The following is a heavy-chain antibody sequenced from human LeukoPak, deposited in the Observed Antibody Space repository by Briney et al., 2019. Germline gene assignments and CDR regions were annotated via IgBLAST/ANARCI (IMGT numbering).Heavy chain of an antibody. Sequence: SETLSLTCTVSGGSIGFSYWSWIRQSPGKGLEWNGYKYASGSSNYNPSLKSRVTLSMDASKSQFSLKLRSATAADTAVYYCARHGGGVRSPFDYWGQGTVVTVSS. CDR1: GGSIGFSY. CDR2: KYASGSS. D-gene: IGHD3-16*01. J-gene: IGHJ4*02. V-gene: IGHV4-4*09. CDR3: ARHGGGVRSPFDY.